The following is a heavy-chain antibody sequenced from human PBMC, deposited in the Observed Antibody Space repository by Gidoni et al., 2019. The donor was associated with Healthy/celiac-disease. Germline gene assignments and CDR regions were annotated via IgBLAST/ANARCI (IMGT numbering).Heavy chain of an antibody. V-gene: IGHV3-33*01. J-gene: IGHJ4*02. CDR2: IWYDGSNK. Sequence: QVQLVESGGGVVQPGRSLRLSCAASGFTFSSYGMHWVRQAPGKGLEWVAVIWYDGSNKYYADSVKGRFTISRDNSKNTLYLQMNSLRAEDTAVYYCARVPSGMVYLFDYWGQGTLVTVSS. CDR3: ARVPSGMVYLFDY. CDR1: GFTFSSYG. D-gene: IGHD2-8*01.